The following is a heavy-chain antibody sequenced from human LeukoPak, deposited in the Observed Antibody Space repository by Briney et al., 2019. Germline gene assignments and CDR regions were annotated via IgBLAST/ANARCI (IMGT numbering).Heavy chain of an antibody. J-gene: IGHJ6*03. CDR2: IYYSGST. D-gene: IGHD3-16*01. CDR1: GGSISSYY. Sequence: KPSETLSLTCTVSGGSISSYYWSWIRQPPGKGLEWIGYIYYSGSTNYNPSLKSRVTISVDTSKNQFSLKLSSVTAADTAVYYCARGGHGGYYYYMDVWGKGTTVTVSS. CDR3: ARGGHGGYYYYMDV. V-gene: IGHV4-59*12.